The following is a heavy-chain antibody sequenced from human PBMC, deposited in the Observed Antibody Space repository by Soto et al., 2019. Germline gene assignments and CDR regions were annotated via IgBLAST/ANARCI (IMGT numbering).Heavy chain of an antibody. V-gene: IGHV3-23*01. J-gene: IGHJ4*02. Sequence: LRLSCAASGFSVGSYGMSWVRQAPGRGLECVSSSGSGYSIYYADSVKGRFTISRDNSKNTLFLQMNSLRAEDTAVYYCAKGRGSSWSVVFFDYWGQGALVTVSS. CDR1: GFSVGSYG. CDR3: AKGRGSSWSVVFFDY. D-gene: IGHD6-13*01. CDR2: SGSGYSI.